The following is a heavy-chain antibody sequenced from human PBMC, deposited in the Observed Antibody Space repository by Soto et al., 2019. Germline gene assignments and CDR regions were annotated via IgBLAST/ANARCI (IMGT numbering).Heavy chain of an antibody. CDR3: AKGESSGSYFYYYYGMDV. D-gene: IGHD1-26*01. Sequence: GGSLRLSCAASGFTFSSYGMHWVRQAPGKGLEWVAVISYDGSNKYYADSVKGRFTISRDNSKNTLYLQMNSLRAEDTAVYYCAKGESSGSYFYYYYGMDVWGQGTTVTVSS. CDR1: GFTFSSYG. V-gene: IGHV3-30*18. CDR2: ISYDGSNK. J-gene: IGHJ6*02.